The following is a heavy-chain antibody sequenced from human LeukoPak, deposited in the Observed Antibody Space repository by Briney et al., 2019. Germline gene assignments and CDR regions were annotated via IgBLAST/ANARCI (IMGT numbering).Heavy chain of an antibody. J-gene: IGHJ4*02. D-gene: IGHD3-3*01. Sequence: GGSLRLSCAASGFTFSSYWMSWVRQAPGKGLEWVANIKQDGSERYYVDSVKGRFTISRDNAKKSLYLQTNSLRAEDTAVYYCARDKRARDFWSGYLAAARFDYWGQGTLVTVSS. CDR2: IKQDGSER. V-gene: IGHV3-7*01. CDR1: GFTFSSYW. CDR3: ARDKRARDFWSGYLAAARFDY.